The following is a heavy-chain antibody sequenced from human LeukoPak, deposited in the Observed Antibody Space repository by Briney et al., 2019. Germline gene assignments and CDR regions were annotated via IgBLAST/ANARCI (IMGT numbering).Heavy chain of an antibody. CDR3: ARAHCSSTSCQYGGYNWFDP. J-gene: IGHJ5*02. D-gene: IGHD2-2*01. CDR1: GGSISSGSYY. V-gene: IGHV4-61*02. Sequence: PSQTLSLTCTVSGGSISSGSYYWSWTRQPAGKGLEWIGRIYTSGSTNYNPSLKSRVTISVDTSKNQFSLKLSSVTAADTAVYYCARAHCSSTSCQYGGYNWFDPWGQGTLVTVSS. CDR2: IYTSGST.